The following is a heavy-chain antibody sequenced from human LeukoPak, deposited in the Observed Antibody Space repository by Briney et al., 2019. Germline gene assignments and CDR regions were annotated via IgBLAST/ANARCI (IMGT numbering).Heavy chain of an antibody. CDR3: ARAGYYGNFDY. Sequence: AGGSLRLSCAASGFTFSSYEMNWVRQAPGKGLEWVSYISSSGSTIYYADSVKGRFTISRDNAKNSLYLQMNSLRAEDTAVYYCARAGYYGNFDYWGQGTLVTVSS. D-gene: IGHD3-10*01. CDR2: ISSSGSTI. V-gene: IGHV3-48*03. CDR1: GFTFSSYE. J-gene: IGHJ4*02.